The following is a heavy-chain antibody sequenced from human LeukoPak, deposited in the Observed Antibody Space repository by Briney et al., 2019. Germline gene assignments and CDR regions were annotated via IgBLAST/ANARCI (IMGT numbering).Heavy chain of an antibody. V-gene: IGHV4-39*07. CDR1: GGSISSSSDY. CDR3: AREEVGADAFDI. Sequence: SETLSLTCTVSGGSISSSSDYRGWIRQPPGKGLEWIGSIYYSGSTYYNPSLKSRVTISVDTSKNQFSLKLSSVTAADTAVYYCAREEVGADAFDIWGQGTMVTVSS. J-gene: IGHJ3*02. CDR2: IYYSGST. D-gene: IGHD1-26*01.